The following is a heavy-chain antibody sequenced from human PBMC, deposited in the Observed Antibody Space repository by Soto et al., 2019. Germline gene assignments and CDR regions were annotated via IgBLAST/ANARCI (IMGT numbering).Heavy chain of an antibody. Sequence: QVQLVQSGAEVKKPGASVKVSCKASGYTFTSYAMHWVRQAPGQRLEWMGWINAGNGNTKYSQKFQGRVTITRDTSESTAYMEQSSLKSEDTAAYYCAREVRLLYGGWFDPWGQGTLVTVSS. J-gene: IGHJ5*02. CDR2: INAGNGNT. CDR1: GYTFTSYA. V-gene: IGHV1-3*01. CDR3: AREVRLLYGGWFDP. D-gene: IGHD2-2*02.